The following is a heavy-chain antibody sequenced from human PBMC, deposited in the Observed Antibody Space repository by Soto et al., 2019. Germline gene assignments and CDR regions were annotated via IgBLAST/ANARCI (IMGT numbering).Heavy chain of an antibody. J-gene: IGHJ4*01. D-gene: IGHD6-6*01. Sequence: EVQLLESGGGLVQPGGSLRLSCVASGFSFSGFAMSWVRQAPGKGLVWVSSITGTGVSIYYADSVRGRFTISRDNSKNTLYLQMSSLRAEDTAWYYSAKDSIPYSSSYDLDHCARGALVTLSS. CDR3: AKDSIPYSSSYDLDH. V-gene: IGHV3-23*01. CDR1: GFSFSGFA. CDR2: ITGTGVSI.